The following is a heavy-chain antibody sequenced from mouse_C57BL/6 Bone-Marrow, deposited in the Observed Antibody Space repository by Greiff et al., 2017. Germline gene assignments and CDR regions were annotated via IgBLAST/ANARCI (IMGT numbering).Heavy chain of an antibody. J-gene: IGHJ2*01. CDR3: ARTKGVRRYFDY. Sequence: QVQLQQPGAELVMPGASVKLSCKASGYTFTSYWMHWVKQRPGQGLEWIGEIDPSDSYTNYNQKFKGKSTLTVDKSSSTAYMQLSSLTSEDSAVYYCARTKGVRRYFDYWGQGTTLTVSS. CDR2: IDPSDSYT. CDR1: GYTFTSYW. V-gene: IGHV1-69*01. D-gene: IGHD2-14*01.